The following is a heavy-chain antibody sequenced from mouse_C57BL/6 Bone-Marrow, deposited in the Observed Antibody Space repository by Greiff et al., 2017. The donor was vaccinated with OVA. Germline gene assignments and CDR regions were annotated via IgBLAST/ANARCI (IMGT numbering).Heavy chain of an antibody. D-gene: IGHD2-4*01. V-gene: IGHV2-9-1*01. Sequence: VKLVESGPGLVAPSQSLSITCTVSGFSLTSYAISWVRQPPGKGLEWLGVIWTGGGTNYNSALKSRLSSSKDNSKSQVFLKMNRLQTDDTARYYCAEYDYDGYHDYWGQGTTLTVSS. CDR2: IWTGGGT. J-gene: IGHJ2*01. CDR1: GFSLTSYA. CDR3: AEYDYDGYHDY.